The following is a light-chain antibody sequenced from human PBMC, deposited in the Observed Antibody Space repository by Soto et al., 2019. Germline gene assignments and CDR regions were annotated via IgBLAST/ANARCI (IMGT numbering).Light chain of an antibody. CDR2: GNS. Sequence: QSALTQPPSVSGAPGQRVTISCTGSSSNFGAGNDVQWYQHLPETAPKLLIFGNSNRPSGVPDRFSGSKSGTSASLAISGLQAEDEADYYCQSYDSSLRGYVFGTGTKVTVL. J-gene: IGLJ1*01. V-gene: IGLV1-40*01. CDR1: SSNFGAGND. CDR3: QSYDSSLRGYV.